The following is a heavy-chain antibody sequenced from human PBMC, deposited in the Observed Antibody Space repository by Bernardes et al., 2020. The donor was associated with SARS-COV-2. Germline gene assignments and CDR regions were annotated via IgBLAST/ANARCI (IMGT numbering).Heavy chain of an antibody. V-gene: IGHV1-2*04. CDR2: INPNSGGT. CDR3: ARVGRSGSYYYYGMDV. Sequence: ASVQVSCKASGYTFTGSYMHWVRQAPGQGLEWMGWINPNSGGTNYAQKFQGWVTMTRDTSISTAYMELSRLRSDDTAVYYCARVGRSGSYYYYGMDVWGQGTTVTVSS. D-gene: IGHD1-26*01. J-gene: IGHJ6*02. CDR1: GYTFTGSY.